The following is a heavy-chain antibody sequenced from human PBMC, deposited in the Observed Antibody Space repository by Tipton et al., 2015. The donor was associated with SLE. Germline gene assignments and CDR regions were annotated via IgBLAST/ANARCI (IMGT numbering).Heavy chain of an antibody. CDR1: GFTFSSYW. CDR3: ARDPPAVAASYYFDY. V-gene: IGHV3-7*01. J-gene: IGHJ4*02. D-gene: IGHD6-19*01. Sequence: SLRLSCAASGFTFSSYWMSCVRHAPGKGLEWVSNIKQDGSEKYYVDSVKGRFTISRDNAKNSLYLQMNSLRAEDTAVYYCARDPPAVAASYYFDYWGQGTLVTVSS. CDR2: IKQDGSEK.